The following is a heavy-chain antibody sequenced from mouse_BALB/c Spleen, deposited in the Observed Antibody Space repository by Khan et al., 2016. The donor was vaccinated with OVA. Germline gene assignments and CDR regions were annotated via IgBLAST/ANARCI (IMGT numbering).Heavy chain of an antibody. J-gene: IGHJ3*01. CDR3: VRPNWFVD. V-gene: IGHV14-3*02. CDR2: IDPSLCTT. Sequence: VQLQQSGAEAVKPGASVKLSCTASGFNIKDTYMHLVQQRPSPGLEWILRIDPSLCTTNYDPKLPCNAPITASPSSNTAYLQLSRLTSEDTAVDYWVRPNWFVDWGKGTLVTVSA. CDR1: GFNIKDTY.